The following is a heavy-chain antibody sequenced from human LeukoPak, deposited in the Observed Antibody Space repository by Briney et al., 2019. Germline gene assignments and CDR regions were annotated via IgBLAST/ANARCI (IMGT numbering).Heavy chain of an antibody. CDR2: INSDGSST. J-gene: IGHJ6*02. Sequence: GGSLRLPCAASGFTFSSYWMHWVRQAPGKGLVWVSRINSDGSSTSYADSVKGRFTISRDNAKNTLYLQMNSLRAEDTAVYYCAKDINRPNPRNGMDVWGQGTTVTVSS. CDR3: AKDINRPNPRNGMDV. D-gene: IGHD1-14*01. CDR1: GFTFSSYW. V-gene: IGHV3-74*01.